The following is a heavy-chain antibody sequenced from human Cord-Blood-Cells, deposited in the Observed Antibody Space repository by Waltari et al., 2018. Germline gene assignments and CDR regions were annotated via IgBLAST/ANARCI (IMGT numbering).Heavy chain of an antibody. Sequence: EVQLLESGGGLVQPGGSLRLSCAASGFTFSSYAMSWVPQAPGKGLEWVSAISGSGGSTYYADSVKGRFTISRDNSKNTLYLQMNSLRAEDTAVYYCANLEGYSGYDFDYWGQGTLVTVSS. CDR1: GFTFSSYA. CDR3: ANLEGYSGYDFDY. V-gene: IGHV3-23*01. CDR2: ISGSGGST. J-gene: IGHJ4*02. D-gene: IGHD5-12*01.